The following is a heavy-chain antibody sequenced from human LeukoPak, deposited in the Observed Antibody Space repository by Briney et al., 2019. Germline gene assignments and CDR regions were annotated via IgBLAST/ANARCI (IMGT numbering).Heavy chain of an antibody. V-gene: IGHV3-21*01. Sequence: GGSLRLSCAASGFTFSSYSMNWVRQAPGKGLEWVSSISSSSSYIYYAASVKGRFTISRDNAKNSLYLQMNSLRAEDTAVYYCARVSDSGWYKDAFDIWGQGTMVTVSS. D-gene: IGHD6-19*01. CDR2: ISSSSSYI. CDR3: ARVSDSGWYKDAFDI. CDR1: GFTFSSYS. J-gene: IGHJ3*02.